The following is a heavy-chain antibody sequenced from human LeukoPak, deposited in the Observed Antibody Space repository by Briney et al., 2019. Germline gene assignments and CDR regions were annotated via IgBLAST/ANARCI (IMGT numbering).Heavy chain of an antibody. Sequence: SETLSLTCAVYGGSFSGYYWSWIRQPPGKGLEWIGEINHSGSTNYNPSLKSRVTISVDTSKNQFSLKLSSVTAADTAVYYCARVPHYYGSGSYYKIPVYFDYWGQGTLVTVSS. D-gene: IGHD3-10*01. CDR2: INHSGST. CDR1: GGSFSGYY. CDR3: ARVPHYYGSGSYYKIPVYFDY. V-gene: IGHV4-34*01. J-gene: IGHJ4*02.